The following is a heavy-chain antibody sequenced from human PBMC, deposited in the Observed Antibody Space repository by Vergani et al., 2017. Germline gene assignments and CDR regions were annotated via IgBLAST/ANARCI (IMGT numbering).Heavy chain of an antibody. CDR3: ARDNYVWGSYASYGLYNWFDP. V-gene: IGHV4-59*01. D-gene: IGHD3-16*01. CDR1: GGSISSYY. Sequence: QVQLQESGPGLVKPSETLSLTCTVSGGSISSYYWSWIRQPPGKGLEWIGYIYYSGSTNYNPSLKSRVTISVDTSKNQFSLKLSSVTAADTAVYHCARDNYVWGSYASYGLYNWFDPWGQGTLVTVSS. CDR2: IYYSGST. J-gene: IGHJ5*02.